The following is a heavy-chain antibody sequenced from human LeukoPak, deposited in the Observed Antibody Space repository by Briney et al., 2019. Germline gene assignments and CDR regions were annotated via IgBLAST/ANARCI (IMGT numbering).Heavy chain of an antibody. J-gene: IGHJ4*02. CDR1: GLTFSNGW. CDR3: ATDVGNDYGPDGDFDY. V-gene: IGHV3-15*01. CDR2: IKSRSDGGSK. Sequence: PGGSLRLSCAASGLTFSNGWMNWVRQAPGKGLEWVGRIKSRSDGGSKEYAASVEGRLAISRDDSKKTLYPQLDSLKPEDTAVYYCATDVGNDYGPDGDFDYWGQGTLVTVSS. D-gene: IGHD4-17*01.